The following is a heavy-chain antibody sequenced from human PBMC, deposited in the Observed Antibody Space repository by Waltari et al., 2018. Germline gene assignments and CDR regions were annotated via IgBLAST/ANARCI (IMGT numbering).Heavy chain of an antibody. CDR1: GFIVSSNY. CDR2: IYSGGST. Sequence: EVQLVESGGGLIQPGGSLRLSCAASGFIVSSNYMSWVRQAPGRGLEVVSLIYSGGSTDYADSVKGRFTISRDNSKNTLYLQMDSLSVEDTAVYYCARWQQWPVRAFDDWGQGTLVTVSS. J-gene: IGHJ4*02. CDR3: ARWQQWPVRAFDD. V-gene: IGHV3-53*01. D-gene: IGHD6-19*01.